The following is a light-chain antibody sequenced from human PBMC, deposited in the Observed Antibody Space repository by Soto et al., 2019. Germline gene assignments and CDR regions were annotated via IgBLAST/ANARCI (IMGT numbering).Light chain of an antibody. CDR2: SAS. Sequence: DIQMTQSPSSLSASIGDRVTITCRANQQISNYVNWYQQRPGKAPRVLIFSASTLQSGVPSRFSGSGSGTDFTLTISSLEPEDFGIYFCQQSYSTPGALTFGGGTRVDIK. CDR3: QQSYSTPGALT. J-gene: IGKJ4*01. CDR1: QQISNY. V-gene: IGKV1-39*01.